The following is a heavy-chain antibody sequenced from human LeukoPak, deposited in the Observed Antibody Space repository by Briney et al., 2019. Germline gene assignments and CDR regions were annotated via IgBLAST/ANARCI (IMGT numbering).Heavy chain of an antibody. Sequence: PSETLSLTCTVSGGSISSSTYFWGWIRQPPGKGLEWIGTIYYSGSTYYNPSLKSRVTISVDTSKNQFSLKLSSVTAADTAVYYCARGGAWIQLWSIYYFDYWGQGTLVTVSS. CDR1: GGSISSSTYF. J-gene: IGHJ4*02. D-gene: IGHD5-18*01. CDR2: IYYSGST. V-gene: IGHV4-39*07. CDR3: ARGGAWIQLWSIYYFDY.